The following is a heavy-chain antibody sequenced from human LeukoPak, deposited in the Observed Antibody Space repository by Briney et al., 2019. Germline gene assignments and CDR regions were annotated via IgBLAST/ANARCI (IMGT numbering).Heavy chain of an antibody. Sequence: GGSLRLSCAASGFTFSSYSMNWVRQAPGKGLEWVSSISSSSYIYYADSVKGRFTISRDNAKNSLYLQMNSPRAEDTAVYYCARGPGYSGYVRWGQGTLVTVSS. CDR2: ISSSSYI. CDR1: GFTFSSYS. D-gene: IGHD5-12*01. CDR3: ARGPGYSGYVR. V-gene: IGHV3-21*01. J-gene: IGHJ4*02.